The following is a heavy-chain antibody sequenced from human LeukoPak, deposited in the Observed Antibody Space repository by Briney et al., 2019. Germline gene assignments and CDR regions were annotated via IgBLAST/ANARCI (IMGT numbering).Heavy chain of an antibody. J-gene: IGHJ5*02. CDR3: ARVQYQLLYEGWFDP. CDR1: GFAFDSFAM. D-gene: IGHD2-2*02. CDR2: IYHSGST. Sequence: GSLRLSCAASGFAFDSFAMSWVRQPPGKGLEWIGEIYHSGSTNYNPSLKSRVTISVDKSKNQFSLKLSSVTAADTAVYYCARVQYQLLYEGWFDPWGQGTLVTVSS. V-gene: IGHV4-4*02.